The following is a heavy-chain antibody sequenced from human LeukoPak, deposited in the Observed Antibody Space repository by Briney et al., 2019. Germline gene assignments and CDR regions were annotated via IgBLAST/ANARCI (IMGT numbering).Heavy chain of an antibody. D-gene: IGHD6-19*01. CDR3: ATHSSRWYDHDAFDI. Sequence: GASVKVSCKASGYTFTGYYMHWVRQAPGQGLEWMGWINPNSGGTNYAQKFQERVTITRDRSTSTAYMELSSLRSGDTALYYCATHSSRWYDHDAFDIWGQGTMVTVSS. CDR2: INPNSGGT. J-gene: IGHJ3*02. V-gene: IGHV1-2*02. CDR1: GYTFTGYY.